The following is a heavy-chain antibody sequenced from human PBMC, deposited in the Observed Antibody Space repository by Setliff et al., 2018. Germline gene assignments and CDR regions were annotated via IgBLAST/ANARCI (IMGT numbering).Heavy chain of an antibody. Sequence: ASVKVSCKASGYIFTSYGITWVRQAPGQGLEWMGYITTYTGKTEYAEKVQGRVTMTTDTSSNTAYMELTSLRSDDTTVYFCARVAREYSSDWYGYYYYYYMDVWGKGTTVTVSS. J-gene: IGHJ6*03. D-gene: IGHD6-19*01. CDR1: GYIFTSYG. CDR2: ITTYTGKT. V-gene: IGHV1-18*04. CDR3: ARVAREYSSDWYGYYYYYYMDV.